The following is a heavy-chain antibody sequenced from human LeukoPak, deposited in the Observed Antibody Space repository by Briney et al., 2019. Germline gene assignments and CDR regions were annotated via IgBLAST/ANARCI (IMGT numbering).Heavy chain of an antibody. CDR2: ISYDGSNK. J-gene: IGHJ4*02. D-gene: IGHD1-14*01. CDR3: AKDLSSRWYNEYYFDY. Sequence: PGGSLRLSCAASGFTFSSYGMHWVRQAPGKGLEWVAVISYDGSNKYYADSVKGRFTISRDNSKNTLYLQMNSLRAEDTAVYYCAKDLSSRWYNEYYFDYWGQGTLVTVSS. CDR1: GFTFSSYG. V-gene: IGHV3-30*18.